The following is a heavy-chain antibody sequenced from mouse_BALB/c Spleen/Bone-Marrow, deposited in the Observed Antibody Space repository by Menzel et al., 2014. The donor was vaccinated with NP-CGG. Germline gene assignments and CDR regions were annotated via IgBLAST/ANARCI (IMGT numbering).Heavy chain of an antibody. J-gene: IGHJ1*01. CDR1: GYTFTIYW. V-gene: IGHV1-69*02. D-gene: IGHD1-1*01. CDR2: IDPSDSDA. Sequence: VQRVESGAELVKPGASVKLSCTASGYTFTIYWMHWVKQRPGQGLEWIGEIDPSDSDANYNQKLKGKATLTVDKSSTTAYMQLSSLTSEDSAVYDCARRNCYGSHYWYFDVWGAGTTVTGSS. CDR3: ARRNCYGSHYWYFDV.